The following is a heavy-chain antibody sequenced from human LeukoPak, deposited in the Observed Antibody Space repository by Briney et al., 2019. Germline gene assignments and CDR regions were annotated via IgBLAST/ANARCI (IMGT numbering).Heavy chain of an antibody. CDR1: GGSISSYH. CDR3: ARGNSGYDYAFDI. CDR2: IYSSGST. Sequence: SETLSLTCTVSGGSISSYHWSWIRQPPGKGLQWIGFIYSSGSTNYNPSLKSRVTISLDTSKNQFSLRVSSVTSADAAVYYCARGNSGYDYAFDIWGQGTMVTVSS. J-gene: IGHJ3*02. V-gene: IGHV4-59*01. D-gene: IGHD5-12*01.